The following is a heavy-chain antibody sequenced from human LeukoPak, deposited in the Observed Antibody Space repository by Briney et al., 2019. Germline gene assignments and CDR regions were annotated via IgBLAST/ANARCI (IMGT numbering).Heavy chain of an antibody. V-gene: IGHV4-30-2*01. CDR1: GGSISSGGYS. CDR3: ARALGVCGGDCYHLD. J-gene: IGHJ4*02. D-gene: IGHD2-21*02. CDR2: ICHSGST. Sequence: PSQTLSLTCAVSGGSISSGGYSWSWIRQPPGKGLEWIGYICHSGSTYYNPSLKSRVTISVDRSKNQFSLKLSSVTAADTAVYYCARALGVCGGDCYHLDWGQGTLVTVSS.